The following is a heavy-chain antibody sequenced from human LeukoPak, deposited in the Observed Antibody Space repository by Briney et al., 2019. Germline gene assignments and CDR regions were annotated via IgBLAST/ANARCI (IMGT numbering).Heavy chain of an antibody. CDR1: GYTFTSYG. CDR2: ISAYNGNT. D-gene: IGHD2-15*01. Sequence: GASVKVSCKASGYTFTSYGISWVRQAPGQGLEWMGWISAYNGNTNYAQKLQGRVTMTTDTSTSTAYTELRSLRSDDTAVYYCARKVAAETDFDYWGQGTLVTVSS. V-gene: IGHV1-18*01. J-gene: IGHJ4*02. CDR3: ARKVAAETDFDY.